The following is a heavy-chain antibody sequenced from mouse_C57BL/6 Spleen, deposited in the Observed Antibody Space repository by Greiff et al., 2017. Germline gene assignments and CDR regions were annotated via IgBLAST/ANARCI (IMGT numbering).Heavy chain of an antibody. CDR1: GYSITSGYD. CDR2: ISYSGST. CDR3: ARAYGSSYGYFDV. D-gene: IGHD1-1*01. V-gene: IGHV3-1*01. Sequence: DVQLQESGPGMVKPSQSLSLTCTVTGYSITSGYDWHWIRHFPGNKLEWMGYISYSGSTNYNPSLKSRISITHDTSKNHFFLKLNSVTTEDTATYYCARAYGSSYGYFDVWGTGTTVTVSS. J-gene: IGHJ1*03.